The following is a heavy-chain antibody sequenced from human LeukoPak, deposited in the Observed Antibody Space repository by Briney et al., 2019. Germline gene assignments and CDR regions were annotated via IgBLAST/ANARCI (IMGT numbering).Heavy chain of an antibody. J-gene: IGHJ6*02. CDR3: ARDRGDYSSYYYYGMDV. Sequence: ASVKVSGKASGGTFSSYAISWVRQAPGQGLEWMGGIIPIFGTANYAQKFQGRVTITADESTSTAYMELSSLRSEDTAVYYCARDRGDYSSYYYYGMDVWGQGTTVTVSS. D-gene: IGHD6-13*01. V-gene: IGHV1-69*13. CDR1: GGTFSSYA. CDR2: IIPIFGTA.